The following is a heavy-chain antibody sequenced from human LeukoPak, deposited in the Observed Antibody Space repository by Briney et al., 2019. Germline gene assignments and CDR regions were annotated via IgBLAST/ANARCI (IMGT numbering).Heavy chain of an antibody. CDR1: GFTFSSYA. V-gene: IGHV3-30-3*01. D-gene: IGHD6-19*01. CDR2: ISYDGSNK. J-gene: IGHJ4*02. Sequence: GGSLRLSCAASGFTFSSYAMHWVRQAPGKGLEWVAVISYDGSNKYYADSVKGRFTISRDNSKNTLYLQMNSLRAEDTAVYYCARSSGWYPREYFDYWGQGTLVTVSS. CDR3: ARSSGWYPREYFDY.